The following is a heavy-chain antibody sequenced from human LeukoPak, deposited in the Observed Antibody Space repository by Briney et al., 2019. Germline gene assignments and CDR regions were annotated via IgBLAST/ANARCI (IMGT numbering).Heavy chain of an antibody. Sequence: ASVKVSCKASGYTFTNYGINWVRQAPGQGLEWMGWISTYNGHTNYAQKLQGRVTMTTDTSTSTAYMELRSLRSDDTAVYYCARGLGYCTNGVCYNTPYYYYMDVWGKGTTVTVSS. V-gene: IGHV1-18*01. CDR3: ARGLGYCTNGVCYNTPYYYYMDV. D-gene: IGHD2-8*01. CDR1: GYTFTNYG. CDR2: ISTYNGHT. J-gene: IGHJ6*03.